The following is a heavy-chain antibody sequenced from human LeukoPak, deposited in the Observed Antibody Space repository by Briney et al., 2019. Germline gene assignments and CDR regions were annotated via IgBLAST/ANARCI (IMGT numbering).Heavy chain of an antibody. CDR2: FSRSGPDT. V-gene: IGHV3-23*01. CDR1: GFTFGSSA. Sequence: GGSLRLSCVASGFTFGSSAMSWVRQAPGKGPEWVSTFSRSGPDTYYADSVKGRFTIFRDNSKNTLYLQMNSLRDEDTAVYYCAKGALGSWYYFDYWGPGTLVTVSS. D-gene: IGHD6-13*01. CDR3: AKGALGSWYYFDY. J-gene: IGHJ4*02.